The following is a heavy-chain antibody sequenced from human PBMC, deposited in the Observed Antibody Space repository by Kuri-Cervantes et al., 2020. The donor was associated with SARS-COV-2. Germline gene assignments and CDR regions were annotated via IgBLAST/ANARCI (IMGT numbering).Heavy chain of an antibody. CDR3: ARSGPGAISREDDAFDI. V-gene: IGHV1-45*02. Sequence: SVKVSCKASGDSFDYRFLHWVRQAPGQALEWMGWITPFNGNTNYAQRFQDRVTITRDRSMSTAYMELSSLRSEDTAMYYCARSGPGAISREDDAFDIWGQGTMVTVSS. CDR1: GDSFDYRF. D-gene: IGHD2-21*01. CDR2: ITPFNGNT. J-gene: IGHJ3*02.